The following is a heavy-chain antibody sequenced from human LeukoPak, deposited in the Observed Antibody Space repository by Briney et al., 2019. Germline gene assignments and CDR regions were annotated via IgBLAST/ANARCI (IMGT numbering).Heavy chain of an antibody. CDR2: ISSSSSYI. V-gene: IGHV3-21*01. CDR1: GFTFSSYS. D-gene: IGHD6-19*01. Sequence: GGSLRLSCAASGFTFSSYSMNWVRQAPGKGLEWVSSISSSSSYIYYADSVKGRFTISRDTAKNSLYLQMNSLRAEDTAVYYCARDSDIAVAGTDYWGQGTLVTVSS. CDR3: ARDSDIAVAGTDY. J-gene: IGHJ4*02.